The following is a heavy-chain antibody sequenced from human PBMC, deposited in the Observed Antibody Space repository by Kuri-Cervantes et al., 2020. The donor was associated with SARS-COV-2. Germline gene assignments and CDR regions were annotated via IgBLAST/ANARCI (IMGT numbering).Heavy chain of an antibody. CDR3: ARVSSSPSPDFDI. J-gene: IGHJ3*02. Sequence: GGSLRLSCAASGFTFSSYWMSWVRQAPGKGLEWVANIKQDGSEKYYVDSVKGRFTISRDNAKNSLYLQMNSLRAEDTAVYYCARVSSSPSPDFDIWGQGTMVTVSS. D-gene: IGHD6-6*01. CDR1: GFTFSSYW. V-gene: IGHV3-7*01. CDR2: IKQDGSEK.